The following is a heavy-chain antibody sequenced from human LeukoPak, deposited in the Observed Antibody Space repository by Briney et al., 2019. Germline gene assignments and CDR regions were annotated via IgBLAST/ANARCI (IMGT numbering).Heavy chain of an antibody. Sequence: PSETLSLTCTVSGGSISSSNYYWGWIRQPPGKGLEWIGNIYYSGGTYSNPSLKSRVTISVDTSKNQFSLKLSSVTAADTAVYYCARGGIVVVTAIRPAYYFDYWGQGTLVTVSS. CDR3: ARGGIVVVTAIRPAYYFDY. J-gene: IGHJ4*02. CDR2: IYYSGGT. V-gene: IGHV4-39*07. CDR1: GGSISSSNYY. D-gene: IGHD2-21*02.